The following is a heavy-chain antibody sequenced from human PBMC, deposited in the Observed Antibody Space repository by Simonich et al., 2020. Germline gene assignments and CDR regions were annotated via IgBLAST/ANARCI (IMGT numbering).Heavy chain of an antibody. Sequence: QVQLQESGPGLVKPSETLSLTCAVSGYSISSGYYWGWIRQPPGKGLEWIGSIYHRGSTNDNPSRKSGVTISVNTSKNQFSLKLSAVTAAETAVYYCARVGYSNYYYYGMDVWGQGTTVTVSS. D-gene: IGHD6-13*01. CDR2: IYHRGST. CDR1: GYSISSGYY. CDR3: ARVGYSNYYYYGMDV. J-gene: IGHJ6*02. V-gene: IGHV4-38-2*01.